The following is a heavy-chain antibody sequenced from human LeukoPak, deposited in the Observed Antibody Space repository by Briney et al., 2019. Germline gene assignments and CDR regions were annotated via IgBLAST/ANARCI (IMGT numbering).Heavy chain of an antibody. V-gene: IGHV3-30*03. CDR2: ISYNGNNK. D-gene: IGHD5-12*01. CDR1: GYTFTHYG. J-gene: IGHJ3*02. CDR3: ARDPLDISRWANAFDI. Sequence: GGSLRLSCVISGYTFTHYGFHWVRQAPGKALEWVAYISYNGNNKYEDSVKGRFTISRDNSKNTLHLQMNGLRAEDTAVYYCARDPLDISRWANAFDIWGQGTTVIVSS.